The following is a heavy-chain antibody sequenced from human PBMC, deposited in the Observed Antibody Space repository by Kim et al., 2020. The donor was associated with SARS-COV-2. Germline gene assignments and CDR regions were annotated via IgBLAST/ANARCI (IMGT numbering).Heavy chain of an antibody. CDR2: IKQDGSEK. Sequence: GGPLRLSWAASGFIFSSYWMSWVRQAPGKGLEWVANIKQDGSEKYYMDSVKGRFTISRDNTKNSLYLQMNSLRAEDTAVYYCASGGLGNYYRTAAGMDV. V-gene: IGHV3-7*01. D-gene: IGHD3-10*01. CDR1: GFIFSSYW. J-gene: IGHJ6*01. CDR3: ASGGLGNYYRTAAGMDV.